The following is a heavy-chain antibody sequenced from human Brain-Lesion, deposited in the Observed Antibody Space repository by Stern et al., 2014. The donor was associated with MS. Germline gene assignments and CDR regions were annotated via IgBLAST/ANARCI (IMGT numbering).Heavy chain of an antibody. V-gene: IGHV4-30-2*01. CDR3: ARGRSSVHPPLDP. CDR2: MYYGGSP. D-gene: IGHD2-2*01. CDR1: GYSITSAAFS. J-gene: IGHJ5*02. Sequence: QVQLQESGSGLVKPSQTLSLTCSVSGYSITSAAFSWTWIRQAPGKGLEWIGYMYYGGSPLYNPSLRSRVNISVDTSKNQFSLRLNSVTAADTAVYYCARGRSSVHPPLDPWGQGTLVTVSS.